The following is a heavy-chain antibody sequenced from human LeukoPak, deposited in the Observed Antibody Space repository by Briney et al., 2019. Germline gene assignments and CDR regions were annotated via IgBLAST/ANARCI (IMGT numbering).Heavy chain of an antibody. CDR2: INPSGGST. J-gene: IGHJ6*03. Sequence: ASVKVSCKASGYTFTSYYMHWVRQAPGQGLEWMGIINPSGGSTSYAQKFQGGVTMTRDMSTSTAYMDLRSLRSDDTAVYYCARDLRYSSGWSASGMDVWGKGTTVTISS. CDR1: GYTFTSYY. V-gene: IGHV1-46*01. D-gene: IGHD6-19*01. CDR3: ARDLRYSSGWSASGMDV.